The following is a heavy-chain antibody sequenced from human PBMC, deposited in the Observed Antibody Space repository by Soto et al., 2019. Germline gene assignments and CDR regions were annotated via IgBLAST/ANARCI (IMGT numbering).Heavy chain of an antibody. V-gene: IGHV4-38-2*01. J-gene: IGHJ1*01. Sequence: SETLSLTGVGSNFSISSGYYWGWIRQSPGKGLEWIASIYRSVTTSYNRSLKSRVTISVDPSKKQFSLMLTAVTAADTAVYYLGITNTGTYYSVFNDWGRGSLVTVSS. CDR1: NFSISSGYY. D-gene: IGHD1-26*01. CDR3: GITNTGTYYSVFND. CDR2: IYRSVTT.